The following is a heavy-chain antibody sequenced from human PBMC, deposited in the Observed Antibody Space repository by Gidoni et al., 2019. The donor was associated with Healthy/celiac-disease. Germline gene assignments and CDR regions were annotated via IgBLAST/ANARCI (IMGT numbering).Heavy chain of an antibody. Sequence: QVQLVQSGAEVKNPGSSVKVSCKASGGPFSSYAISWVRQAPGQGLEWMGGIIPIFGTANYAQKFQGRVTITADESTSTAYMELSSLRSEDTAVYYCARDDSSGYRFDYWGQGTLVTVSS. J-gene: IGHJ4*02. CDR3: ARDDSSGYRFDY. V-gene: IGHV1-69*01. CDR1: GGPFSSYA. CDR2: IIPIFGTA. D-gene: IGHD3-22*01.